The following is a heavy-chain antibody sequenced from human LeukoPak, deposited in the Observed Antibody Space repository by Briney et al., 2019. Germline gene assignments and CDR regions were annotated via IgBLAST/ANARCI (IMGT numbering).Heavy chain of an antibody. CDR1: GFTFSSYA. J-gene: IGHJ4*02. D-gene: IGHD1-1*01. CDR3: AKVRTGHYFDY. CDR2: ISGTGGST. Sequence: GSLRLSCAASGFTFSSYAMSWVRQAPGKGLEWVSSISGTGGSTYYADSVKGRFTISRDNSNNTLFLQMNSLRAEDTAVYYCAKVRTGHYFDYWGQGTLVTVSS. V-gene: IGHV3-23*01.